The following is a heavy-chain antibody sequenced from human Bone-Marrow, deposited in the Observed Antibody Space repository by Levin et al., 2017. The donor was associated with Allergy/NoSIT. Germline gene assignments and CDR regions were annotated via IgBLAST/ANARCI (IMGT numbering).Heavy chain of an antibody. CDR2: ISSSHSYI. D-gene: IGHD6-25*01. V-gene: IGHV3-21*01. CDR1: GFTFSTYT. CDR3: ATLIASAIDFDS. Sequence: GGSLRLSCAASGFTFSTYTMSWVRQAPGKGLECVSSISSSHSYIYYSDSVKGRFTISRDNAKNSLYLQMNSLRAEDTAVYYCATLIASAIDFDSWGQGTRVTVSS. J-gene: IGHJ4*02.